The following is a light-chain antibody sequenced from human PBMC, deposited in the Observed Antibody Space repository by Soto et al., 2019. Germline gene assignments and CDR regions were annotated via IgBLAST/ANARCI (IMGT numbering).Light chain of an antibody. CDR3: SSYTNINTRACV. J-gene: IGLJ1*01. Sequence: QSVLTQPASVSGSPGQSITISCTGTSSDVGGYNYVSWYQHHPGKVPKLMIYEVNNRPSGISNRFSGSKSGNTASLSISGLQAEDEADYYCSSYTNINTRACVFGTGTKVT. V-gene: IGLV2-14*01. CDR1: SSDVGGYNY. CDR2: EVN.